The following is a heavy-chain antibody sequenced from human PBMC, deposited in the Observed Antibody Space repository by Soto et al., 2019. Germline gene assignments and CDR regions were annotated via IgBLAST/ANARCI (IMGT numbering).Heavy chain of an antibody. V-gene: IGHV6-1*01. CDR1: GDSVSSNTAT. CDR2: TYSRSKWYN. D-gene: IGHD1-26*01. Sequence: SQTLSLTCAISGDSVSSNTATWNWLRQSPSRGLEWLGSTYSRSKWYNDSALSVKSRISINPDTSKNQFSLQLNSVTPEDTAVYFCARNSGSYFDYWGQGTLVTVSS. J-gene: IGHJ4*02. CDR3: ARNSGSYFDY.